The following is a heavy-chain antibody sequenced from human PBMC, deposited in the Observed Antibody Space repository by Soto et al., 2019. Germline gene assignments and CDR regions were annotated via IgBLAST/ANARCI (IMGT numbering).Heavy chain of an antibody. CDR2: FDPEDGET. CDR1: GYTLTELS. CDR3: ATAAAGSVTIFGVVIRYNWFDP. D-gene: IGHD3-3*01. V-gene: IGHV1-24*01. Sequence: ASVKVSCKVSGYTLTELSMHWVRQAPGKGLEWMGGFDPEDGETIYAQKFQGRVTMTEDTSTDPAYMELSSLRSEDTAVYYCATAAAGSVTIFGVVIRYNWFDPWGQGTLVTVSS. J-gene: IGHJ5*02.